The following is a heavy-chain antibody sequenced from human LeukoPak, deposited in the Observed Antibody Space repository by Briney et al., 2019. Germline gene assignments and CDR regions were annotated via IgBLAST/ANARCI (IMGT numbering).Heavy chain of an antibody. D-gene: IGHD1-26*01. CDR3: ARNPAGIGDY. V-gene: IGHV3-48*02. J-gene: IGHJ4*02. CDR1: GFTFSSFS. Sequence: GGSLRLSCAASGFTFSSFSMNWVRQAPGKGLEWISFITSSSSTIYYADSVKGRFTVSRDNAKNSLYLQMNNLRDEDTAVYYCARNPAGIGDYWGQGTLVTVFS. CDR2: ITSSSSTI.